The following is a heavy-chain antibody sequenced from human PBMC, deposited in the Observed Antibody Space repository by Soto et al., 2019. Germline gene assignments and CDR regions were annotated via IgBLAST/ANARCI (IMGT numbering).Heavy chain of an antibody. CDR1: GGSISSSNW. J-gene: IGHJ3*02. Sequence: SETLSLTCAVSGGSISSSNWWSWVRQPPGKGLEWIGEIYHSGSTNYNPSLKSRVTISVDKSKNQFSLKLSSVTAADTAVYYCARDSVLDSKSAFAIWGQGTMVTVSS. V-gene: IGHV4-4*02. CDR3: ARDSVLDSKSAFAI. D-gene: IGHD3-22*01. CDR2: IYHSGST.